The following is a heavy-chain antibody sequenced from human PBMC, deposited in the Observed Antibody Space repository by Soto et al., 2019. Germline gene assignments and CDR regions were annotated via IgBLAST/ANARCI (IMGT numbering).Heavy chain of an antibody. J-gene: IGHJ4*02. Sequence: TLSLTCTVSGGSISSGGYYWSWIRQHPGKGLEWIGYIYYSGSTYYNPSLKSRVTISVDTSKNQFSLKLSSVTAADTAVYYCARVGIQLWFLDYWGQGTMVTVSS. V-gene: IGHV4-31*03. CDR3: ARVGIQLWFLDY. CDR2: IYYSGST. CDR1: GGSISSGGYY. D-gene: IGHD5-18*01.